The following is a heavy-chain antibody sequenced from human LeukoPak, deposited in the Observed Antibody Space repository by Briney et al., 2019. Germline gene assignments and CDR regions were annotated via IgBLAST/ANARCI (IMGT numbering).Heavy chain of an antibody. V-gene: IGHV4-59*01. Sequence: PSETLSLTWTVSGGSISSYYWSWIRQPPGKGLEWIGYIYYSGSTNYNPSLKSRVTISVDTSKNQFSLKLSSVTAADTAVYYCARDYYYDSSGYYPFDYWGQGTLVTVSS. J-gene: IGHJ4*02. D-gene: IGHD3-22*01. CDR2: IYYSGST. CDR3: ARDYYYDSSGYYPFDY. CDR1: GGSISSYY.